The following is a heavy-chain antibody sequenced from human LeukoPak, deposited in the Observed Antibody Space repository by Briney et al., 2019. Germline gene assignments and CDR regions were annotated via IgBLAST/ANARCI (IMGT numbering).Heavy chain of an antibody. CDR1: GGSFDGYY. J-gene: IGHJ6*03. V-gene: IGHV4-34*01. CDR3: ASTGWYYYYYYMYV. CDR2: IYHSGST. Sequence: SETLSLTCAVFGGSFDGYYWSWIRQPPGKGLEWIGSIYHSGSTYYNPSLKSRVTISVDTSKNQFSLKLSSATAADTAVYYCASTGWYYYYYYMYVWGKGTTVTVSS. D-gene: IGHD6-19*01.